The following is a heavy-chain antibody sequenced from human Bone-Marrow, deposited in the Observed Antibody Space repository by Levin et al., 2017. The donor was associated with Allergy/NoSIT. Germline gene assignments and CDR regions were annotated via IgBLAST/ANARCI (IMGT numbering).Heavy chain of an antibody. Sequence: QSGGSLRLSCAASGFTFSNSDFHWVRQTTGEGLEWVSAIGVGGDTYYPGSVKGRFTISRENARNSLYLQMNNLRAGDTAVYYCAREVEDSTTWGWYFDLWGRGTLVTVSS. CDR1: GFTFSNSD. CDR2: IGVGGDT. J-gene: IGHJ2*01. CDR3: AREVEDSTTWGWYFDL. V-gene: IGHV3-13*01. D-gene: IGHD7-27*01.